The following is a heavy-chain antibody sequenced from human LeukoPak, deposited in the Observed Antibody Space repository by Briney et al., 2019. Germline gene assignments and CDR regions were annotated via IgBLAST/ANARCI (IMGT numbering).Heavy chain of an antibody. V-gene: IGHV3-66*01. CDR3: ARLGIVGAAVDY. Sequence: GGSLRLSCAASGSTVSSNYMSWVRQAPGKGLEWVSVIYSGGSTYYADSVKGRFTISRDNSKNTLYLQMNSLRAEDTAVYYCARLGIVGAAVDYWGQGTLVTVSS. CDR2: IYSGGST. J-gene: IGHJ4*02. D-gene: IGHD1-26*01. CDR1: GSTVSSNY.